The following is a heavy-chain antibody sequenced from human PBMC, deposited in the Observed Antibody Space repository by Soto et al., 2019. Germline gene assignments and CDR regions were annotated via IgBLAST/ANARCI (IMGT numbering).Heavy chain of an antibody. V-gene: IGHV4-39*01. CDR1: GGSVISSGYH. Sequence: PSETLCLTCTVSGGSVISSGYHWGWIRRPKGKELEWIGSINHGGVTYYHPSLKSRVSVSIDTSKNQFSLKLSPVSAADTAFYYCARVGYCTFSSCFATNWFDLWGPGTLVTVSS. D-gene: IGHD2-8*01. CDR3: ARVGYCTFSSCFATNWFDL. J-gene: IGHJ5*02. CDR2: INHGGVT.